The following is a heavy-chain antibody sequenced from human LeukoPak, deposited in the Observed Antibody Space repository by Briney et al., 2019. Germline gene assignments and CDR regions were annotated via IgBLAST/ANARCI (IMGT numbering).Heavy chain of an antibody. V-gene: IGHV4-39*01. CDR3: ARPVHVDIVATTLFDY. Sequence: SETLSLTCTVSGGSISSSSYYWGWIRQPPGKGLEWIGSIYYSGSTYYNPSLKSRVTISVDTSKNQFSLKLSSVTAADTAVYYCARPVHVDIVATTLFDYWGQGTLVTVSS. CDR2: IYYSGST. D-gene: IGHD5-12*01. J-gene: IGHJ4*02. CDR1: GGSISSSSYY.